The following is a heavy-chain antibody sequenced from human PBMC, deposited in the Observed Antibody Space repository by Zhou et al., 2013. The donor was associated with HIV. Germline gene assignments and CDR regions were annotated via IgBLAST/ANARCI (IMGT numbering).Heavy chain of an antibody. Sequence: QVQLVQSGAEVKKPGASVKVSCKASGYTFTSYAMHWVRQAPGQRLEWMGWISVYNGNTNYGENLQGRVTMTTDTSTSTAYMELRSLRSDDTAVYYCARDEHDYYDSSGDAFDIWGQGTMVTVSS. CDR3: ARDEHDYYDSSGDAFDI. J-gene: IGHJ3*02. D-gene: IGHD3-22*01. V-gene: IGHV1-18*01. CDR1: GYTFTSYA. CDR2: ISVYNGNT.